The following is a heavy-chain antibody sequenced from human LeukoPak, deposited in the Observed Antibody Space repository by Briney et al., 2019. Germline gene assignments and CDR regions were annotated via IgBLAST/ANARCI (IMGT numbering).Heavy chain of an antibody. CDR2: IYYSGST. CDR1: GVSISSYY. D-gene: IGHD3-22*01. CDR3: ARGRYYYDSSRAFDI. J-gene: IGHJ3*02. V-gene: IGHV4-59*01. Sequence: PSETLSLTCTVSGVSISSYYWNWIRQPPGKGLEWIGYIYYSGSTNYNPSLKSRVSISVDTSKNQFSLKLSSVTAADTAVYYCARGRYYYDSSRAFDIWGQGTMVTVSS.